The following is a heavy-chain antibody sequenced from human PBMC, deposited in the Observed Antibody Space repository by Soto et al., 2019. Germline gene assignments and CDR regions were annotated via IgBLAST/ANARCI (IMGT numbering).Heavy chain of an antibody. V-gene: IGHV4-30-2*01. J-gene: IGHJ5*02. CDR1: GGSISGSTYS. D-gene: IGHD3-22*01. Sequence: QLQLQESGSGLVKSSQTLSLTCGISGGSISGSTYSWNWIRQPPGKGLEWIGHIYHSGVTNYNPSLKSRVTISVDRSKNEFSLKLSSVTAADTAVYYCARGSNRNGYYEGFDNWGQGTLATVSS. CDR3: ARGSNRNGYYEGFDN. CDR2: IYHSGVT.